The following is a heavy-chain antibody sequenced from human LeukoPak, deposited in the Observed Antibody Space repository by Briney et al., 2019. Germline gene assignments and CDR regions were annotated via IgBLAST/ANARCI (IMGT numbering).Heavy chain of an antibody. CDR2: ISYDGSNK. CDR3: AKADGFDY. J-gene: IGHJ4*02. V-gene: IGHV3-30*18. Sequence: GGSLRLSCAASGFTLSSYGMHWVRQAPGKGLEWVAVISYDGSNKYYADSVKGRFTISRDNSKNTLYLQMNSLRAEDTAVYYCAKADGFDYWGQGTLVTVSS. CDR1: GFTLSSYG.